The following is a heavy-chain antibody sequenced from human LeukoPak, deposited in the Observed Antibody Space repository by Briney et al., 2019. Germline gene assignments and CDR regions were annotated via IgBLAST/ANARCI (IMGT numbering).Heavy chain of an antibody. Sequence: TLSLTCTVSGGSISSYYWSWIRQPPGKALEWLALIYWDDDKRYSPSLENRLTITKATSKNQVVLTMTNMDPVDTATYYCAHCDSSGYNWFDPWGQGTLVTVSS. J-gene: IGHJ5*02. D-gene: IGHD3-22*01. CDR2: IYWDDDK. CDR3: AHCDSSGYNWFDP. V-gene: IGHV2-5*08. CDR1: GGSISSYYW.